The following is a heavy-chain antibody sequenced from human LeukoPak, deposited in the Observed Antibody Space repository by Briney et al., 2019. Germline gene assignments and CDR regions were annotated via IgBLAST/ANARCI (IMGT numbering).Heavy chain of an antibody. CDR2: ISSSGSTI. D-gene: IGHD1-1*01. Sequence: GGSLRLFCAASGFTFSSYEMSWVRQAPGKGLEWVSYISSSGSTIYYAASVKGRFTISRDNAKDSLYVKMHSLRAEDTAVYYCARISPLASRRDYCGQGTLVTVSS. CDR3: ARISPLASRRDY. CDR1: GFTFSSYE. J-gene: IGHJ4*02. V-gene: IGHV3-48*03.